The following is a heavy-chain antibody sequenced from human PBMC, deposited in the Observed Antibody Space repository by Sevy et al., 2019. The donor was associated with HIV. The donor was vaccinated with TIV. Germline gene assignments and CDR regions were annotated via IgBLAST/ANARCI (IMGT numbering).Heavy chain of an antibody. J-gene: IGHJ6*02. CDR3: ARDHSSGWYGLDYYYSYGMDV. V-gene: IGHV3-74*01. D-gene: IGHD6-19*01. Sequence: GSLRLSCAASGFTFSSYWMHWVRQAPGKGMVWVSRIKSDGSSTSYADSVKGRFTISRDNAKNTLYLQMNSLRAEDTAVYSCARDHSSGWYGLDYYYSYGMDVWGQGTTVTVSS. CDR1: GFTFSSYW. CDR2: IKSDGSST.